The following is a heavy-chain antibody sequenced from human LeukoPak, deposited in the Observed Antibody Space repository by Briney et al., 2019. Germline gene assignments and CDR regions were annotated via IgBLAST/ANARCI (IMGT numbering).Heavy chain of an antibody. CDR1: GYTFTKSY. Sequence: ASVKVSCKASGYTFTKSYMHWVRQAPGQGLERMGWINPNSGGTNYAQKFQGRVTMTRDTSISTAYMELSRLRSDDTAVYYCARGSTRWLQYTALGYWGQGTLVTVSS. V-gene: IGHV1-2*02. D-gene: IGHD5-24*01. J-gene: IGHJ4*02. CDR2: INPNSGGT. CDR3: ARGSTRWLQYTALGY.